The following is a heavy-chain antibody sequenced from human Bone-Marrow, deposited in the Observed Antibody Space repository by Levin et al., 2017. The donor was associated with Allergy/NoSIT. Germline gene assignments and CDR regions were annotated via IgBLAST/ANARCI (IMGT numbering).Heavy chain of an antibody. Sequence: GESLKISCAASGFTFSSYAMSWVRQAPGKGLEWVSAISGSGGSTYYADSVKGRFTISRDNSKNTLYLQMNSLRAEDTDVYYCAKYVMVTDKEYYFDYWGQGTLVTVSS. CDR2: ISGSGGST. J-gene: IGHJ4*02. D-gene: IGHD2-21*02. V-gene: IGHV3-23*01. CDR3: AKYVMVTDKEYYFDY. CDR1: GFTFSSYA.